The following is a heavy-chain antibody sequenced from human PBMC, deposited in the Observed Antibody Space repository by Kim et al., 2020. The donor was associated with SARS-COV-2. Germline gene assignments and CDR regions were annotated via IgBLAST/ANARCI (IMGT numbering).Heavy chain of an antibody. CDR2: IRSKAYGGTT. Sequence: GGSLRLSCTASGFTFGDYAMSWVRQAPGKGLEWVGFIRSKAYGGTTEYAASVKGRFTISRDDSKSIAYLQMNSLKTEDTAVYYCTRDVGATIRSYYFDYWGQGTLVTVSS. CDR1: GFTFGDYA. D-gene: IGHD1-26*01. J-gene: IGHJ4*02. V-gene: IGHV3-49*04. CDR3: TRDVGATIRSYYFDY.